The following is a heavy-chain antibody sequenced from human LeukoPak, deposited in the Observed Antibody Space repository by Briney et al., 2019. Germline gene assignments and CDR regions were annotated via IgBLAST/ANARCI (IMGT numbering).Heavy chain of an antibody. D-gene: IGHD2-2*01. V-gene: IGHV1-18*01. CDR1: GYTFTTYG. CDR3: ARVFCGSTSCYNSFDP. CDR2: MNTYNGHT. Sequence: ASVKVSCKASGYTFTTYGVTWVRQAPGQGFEWMGWMNTYNGHTDNAPKLQGRVTMTTDTSTNTAYMDLRSLRFDDTAVYYCARVFCGSTSCYNSFDPWGQGTQVTVSS. J-gene: IGHJ5*02.